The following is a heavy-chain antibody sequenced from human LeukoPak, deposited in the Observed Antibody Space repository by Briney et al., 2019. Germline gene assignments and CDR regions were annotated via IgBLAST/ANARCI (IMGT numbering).Heavy chain of an antibody. Sequence: SETLSLTCSLSSGSISSYYWTWPRQPPGKTLQWIGNVYFNGDTNFNPSLKSRVTISVDTSNNQFSLKLTSVTAADTAVHYCARQFGLMRSYRHLDHWGPGILVTVSA. V-gene: IGHV4-59*08. CDR1: SGSISSYY. CDR3: ARQFGLMRSYRHLDH. J-gene: IGHJ4*02. CDR2: VYFNGDT. D-gene: IGHD3/OR15-3a*01.